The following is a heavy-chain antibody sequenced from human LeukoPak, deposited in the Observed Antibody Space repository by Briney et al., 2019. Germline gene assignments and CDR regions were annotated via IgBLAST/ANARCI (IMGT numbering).Heavy chain of an antibody. CDR3: ARGGGYYGSGSYYPVGY. D-gene: IGHD3-10*01. Sequence: ASVKVSCKASGYTFTSYYMHWVRQAPGQGLEWMGMINPSGGSTSYAQKFQGRVTMTRDTSTCTVYMELSSLRSEDTAVYYCARGGGYYGSGSYYPVGYWGQGTLVTVSS. CDR2: INPSGGST. J-gene: IGHJ4*02. V-gene: IGHV1-46*01. CDR1: GYTFTSYY.